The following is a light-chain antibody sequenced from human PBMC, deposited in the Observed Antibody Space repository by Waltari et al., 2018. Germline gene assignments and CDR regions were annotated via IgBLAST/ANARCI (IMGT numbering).Light chain of an antibody. Sequence: DIQMTQSPSSVSASVGDRVTITCRASQDISSWLAWYQQRPGKAPKLLIYAASSLHSGVPSRFSGSGSGTDFTLTITSLQPEDFAIYYCQQADSFPYTFGQGTKLEIK. CDR3: QQADSFPYT. CDR2: AAS. J-gene: IGKJ2*01. CDR1: QDISSW. V-gene: IGKV1-12*01.